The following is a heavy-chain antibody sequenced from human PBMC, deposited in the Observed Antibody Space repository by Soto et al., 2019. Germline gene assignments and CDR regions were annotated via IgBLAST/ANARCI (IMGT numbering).Heavy chain of an antibody. CDR3: ARDVYSSSSVYFDY. CDR1: GCSISSYY. Sequence: AXETLSLTCTVAGCSISSYYWSWIRQPAGKGLDWIGRIYTSGSTNYNPSLKSRVTMSVDTSKNQFSLKLSSVTAADTAVYYCARDVYSSSSVYFDYWGQGTLVTVSS. J-gene: IGHJ4*02. D-gene: IGHD6-6*01. V-gene: IGHV4-4*07. CDR2: IYTSGST.